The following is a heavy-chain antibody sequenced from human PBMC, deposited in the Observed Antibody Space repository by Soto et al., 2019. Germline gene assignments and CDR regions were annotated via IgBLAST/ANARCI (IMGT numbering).Heavy chain of an antibody. V-gene: IGHV1-69*13. CDR2: IIPIFGTA. J-gene: IGHJ4*02. CDR3: ARGYTPHYYDSSGYYLDF. CDR1: GGTFSSYA. D-gene: IGHD3-22*01. Sequence: SVKVSCKASGGTFSSYAISWVRQAPGQGLEWMGGIIPIFGTANYAQKFQGRVTITADESTSTAYMELSSLRSEDTAVYYCARGYTPHYYDSSGYYLDFWGQGTLVTVSS.